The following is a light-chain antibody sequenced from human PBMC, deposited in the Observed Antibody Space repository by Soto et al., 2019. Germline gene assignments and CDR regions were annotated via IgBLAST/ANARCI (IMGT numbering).Light chain of an antibody. V-gene: IGKV3-15*01. CDR2: GAS. Sequence: EIVMTQSPATLSLSPGERATLSCRVSQSVSNNLAWYQHKLGQAPRLLIYGASTRATGIPARFSGSGSGTEFTLTISSLQSEDFAVYYCQQYNNWPPVTFGQGTRLEIK. CDR3: QQYNNWPPVT. CDR1: QSVSNN. J-gene: IGKJ5*01.